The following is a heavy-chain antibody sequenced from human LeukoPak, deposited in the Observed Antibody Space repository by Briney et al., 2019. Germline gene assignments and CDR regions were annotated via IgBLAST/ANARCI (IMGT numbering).Heavy chain of an antibody. CDR1: GFTFSSYS. V-gene: IGHV3-48*01. CDR3: ARAAVPAAMYWFDP. J-gene: IGHJ5*02. Sequence: GGSLRLSCAASGFTFSSYSMNWVRQAPGKGLEWVSYIGGRGSNICYADSVKGRFTISRDNAKNSVNLQMNSLRAEDTAVYYCARAAVPAAMYWFDPWGQGTLVTVSS. CDR2: IGGRGSNI. D-gene: IGHD2-2*01.